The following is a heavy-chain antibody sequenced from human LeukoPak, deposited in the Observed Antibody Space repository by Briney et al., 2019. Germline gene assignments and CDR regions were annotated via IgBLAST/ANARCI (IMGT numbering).Heavy chain of an antibody. CDR3: ARAGSGTDAFDI. Sequence: PSQTLSLTCTVSGVSISSGGYYWGWIRQHPGKGLEWIGYIYYSGSTYYNPSLKSRVTISVDTSKNQFSLKLSSVTAADTAVYYCARAGSGTDAFDIWGQGTMVTVSS. CDR2: IYYSGST. D-gene: IGHD3-10*01. J-gene: IGHJ3*02. V-gene: IGHV4-31*03. CDR1: GVSISSGGYY.